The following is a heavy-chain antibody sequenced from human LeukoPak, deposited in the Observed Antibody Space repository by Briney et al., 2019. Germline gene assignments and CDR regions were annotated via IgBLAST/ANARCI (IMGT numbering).Heavy chain of an antibody. CDR2: INHSGST. V-gene: IGHV4-34*01. CDR1: GGSFSGYY. J-gene: IGHJ4*02. Sequence: SETLSLTCAVYGGSFSGYYWSWIRQPPGKGLEWIGEINHSGSTNYNPSLKSRVTISVDTSKNQFPLKLSSVTAADTAVYYCATDTKLRGFDYWGQGTLVTVSS. CDR3: ATDTKLRGFDY. D-gene: IGHD2-2*01.